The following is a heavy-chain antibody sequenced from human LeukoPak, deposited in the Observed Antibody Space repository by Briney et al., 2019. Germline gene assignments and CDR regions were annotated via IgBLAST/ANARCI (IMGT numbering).Heavy chain of an antibody. CDR2: IYTSGST. CDR3: ARDRTVPNTYYYYYYYMDV. Sequence: SQTLSLTCTVSGGSISTYYWRWIRPPAGKGLEWIGRIYTSGSTNYNPSLKSRVTMSVDTSKNQFSLNLSSVTAADTAVYYCARDRTVPNTYYYYYYYMDVWGKGTTVTVSS. D-gene: IGHD2-2*01. J-gene: IGHJ6*03. CDR1: GGSISTYY. V-gene: IGHV4-4*07.